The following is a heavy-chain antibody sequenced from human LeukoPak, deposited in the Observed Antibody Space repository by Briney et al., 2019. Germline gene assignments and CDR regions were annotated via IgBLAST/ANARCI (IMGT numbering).Heavy chain of an antibody. D-gene: IGHD4-17*01. CDR2: INHSGST. Sequence: PSETLSLTCTISGGSINTYYWSWIRQPPGKGLEWIGEINHSGSTNYNPSLKSRVTISVDTSKNQFSLKLSSVTAADTAVYYCARWMTTVTDFDYWGQGTLVTVSS. CDR1: GGSINTYY. V-gene: IGHV4-34*01. J-gene: IGHJ4*02. CDR3: ARWMTTVTDFDY.